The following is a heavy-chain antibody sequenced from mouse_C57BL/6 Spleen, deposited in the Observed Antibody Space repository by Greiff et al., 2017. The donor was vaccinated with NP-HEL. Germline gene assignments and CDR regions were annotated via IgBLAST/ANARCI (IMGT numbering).Heavy chain of an antibody. Sequence: VQLKQSGPELVKPGASVKMSCKASGYTFTDYNMHWVKQSHGKSLEWIGYINPNNGGTSYNQKFKGKATLTVNKSSSTAYMELRSLTSEDSAVYYCASETISYYAMDYWGQGTSVTVAS. V-gene: IGHV1-22*01. CDR3: ASETISYYAMDY. CDR1: GYTFTDYN. CDR2: INPNNGGT. J-gene: IGHJ4*01.